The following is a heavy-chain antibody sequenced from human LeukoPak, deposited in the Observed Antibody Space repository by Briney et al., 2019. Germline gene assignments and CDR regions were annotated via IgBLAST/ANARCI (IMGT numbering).Heavy chain of an antibody. CDR3: ARDRSGSYRD. CDR2: TYYRSKWYN. J-gene: IGHJ4*02. CDR1: GDSVSSNIAA. Sequence: SHTLSLTCAISGDSVSSNIAAWNWLRHSPSRALEWLGRTYYRSKWYNDYSVSVKSRITITPDTSKNQFSLQLNSVTPEDTAVYYCARDRSGSYRDWGQGTLVTVSS. V-gene: IGHV6-1*01. D-gene: IGHD1-26*01.